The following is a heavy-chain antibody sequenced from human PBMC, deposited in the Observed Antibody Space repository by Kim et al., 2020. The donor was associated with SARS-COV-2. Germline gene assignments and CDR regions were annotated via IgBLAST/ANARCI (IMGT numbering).Heavy chain of an antibody. V-gene: IGHV4-39*01. J-gene: IGHJ5*02. CDR2: IYYSGST. D-gene: IGHD2-21*02. Sequence: SETLSLTCTVSGGSISSCSYYWGWIRQPPGKGLEWIGSIYYSGSTYYNPSLKSRVTISVDTSKNQFSLKLSSVTAADTAVYYCARLGIRSSGDGWFDPWGQGTLVTVSS. CDR1: GGSISSCSYY. CDR3: ARLGIRSSGDGWFDP.